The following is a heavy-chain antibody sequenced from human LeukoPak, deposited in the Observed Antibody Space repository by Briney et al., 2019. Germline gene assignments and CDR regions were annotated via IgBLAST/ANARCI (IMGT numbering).Heavy chain of an antibody. D-gene: IGHD4-17*01. Sequence: SETLSLTCAVYGGSFSGYYWSWIRQPPGKGLEWVGEINDSGSTNYNPSLKSRVTISVDTSKNQFSLKLSSVTAADTAVYYCGSLDYGDYGGGYYYYGMDVWGQGTTVTVSS. V-gene: IGHV4-34*01. CDR1: GGSFSGYY. CDR2: INDSGST. J-gene: IGHJ6*02. CDR3: GSLDYGDYGGGYYYYGMDV.